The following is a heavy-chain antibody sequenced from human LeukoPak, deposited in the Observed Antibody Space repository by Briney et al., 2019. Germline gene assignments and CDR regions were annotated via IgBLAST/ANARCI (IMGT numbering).Heavy chain of an antibody. J-gene: IGHJ4*02. V-gene: IGHV3-23*01. D-gene: IGHD1-26*01. CDR2: VSGGGNRT. CDR1: GFTFSSYA. CDR3: AKALGGSYYGDRGFDY. Sequence: QPERSLRLSCAASGFTFSSYAMSWVRQAPGKGLEWVSVVSGGGNRTYYADSVKGRFTISRDNSKNTLYMKMNTLRGEHTAVYYCAKALGGSYYGDRGFDYWGQGTLVTVSS.